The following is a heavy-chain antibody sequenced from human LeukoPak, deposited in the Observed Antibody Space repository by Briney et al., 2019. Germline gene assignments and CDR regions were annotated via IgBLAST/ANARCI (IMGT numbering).Heavy chain of an antibody. CDR2: ISSSSSYI. CDR3: ARISAVAAYFDY. CDR1: GFTFNYYS. D-gene: IGHD6-19*01. J-gene: IGHJ4*02. Sequence: PGGSLRLSCAASGFTFNYYSMNWVRQAPGKGLEWVSSISSSSSYIYYADSVKGRFTISRDNAKNSLYLQMNSLRAEDTAVYYCARISAVAAYFDYWGQGTLVTVSS. V-gene: IGHV3-21*01.